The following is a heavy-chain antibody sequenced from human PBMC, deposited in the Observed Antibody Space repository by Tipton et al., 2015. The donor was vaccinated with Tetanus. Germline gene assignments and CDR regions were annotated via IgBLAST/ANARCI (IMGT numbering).Heavy chain of an antibody. D-gene: IGHD3-16*01. J-gene: IGHJ4*02. CDR1: GFTFSSYT. V-gene: IGHV3-23*03. Sequence: SLRLSCAASGFTFSSYTMSWVRQAPGKGLEWVSVIYRGDTTTNYVDSVKGRFTISRDNSKNTLYLQMNSLRAEDSAVYYCARRQVEGGAHFDHWGQGTLVTVSS. CDR2: IYRGDTTT. CDR3: ARRQVEGGAHFDH.